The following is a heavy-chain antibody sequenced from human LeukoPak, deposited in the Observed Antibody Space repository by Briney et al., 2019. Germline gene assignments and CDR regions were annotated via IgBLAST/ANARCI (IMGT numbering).Heavy chain of an antibody. CDR2: IYYSGST. CDR1: GGSISSYY. J-gene: IGHJ5*02. V-gene: IGHV4-59*12. Sequence: SETLSLTCTVSGGSISSYYWSWIRQPPGKGLEWIGYIYYSGSTNYNPSLKSRISISVDTSKNQFSLKLSSVTAADTAVYYCARDVRYYDSSKDNWFDPWGQGTLVTVSS. D-gene: IGHD3-22*01. CDR3: ARDVRYYDSSKDNWFDP.